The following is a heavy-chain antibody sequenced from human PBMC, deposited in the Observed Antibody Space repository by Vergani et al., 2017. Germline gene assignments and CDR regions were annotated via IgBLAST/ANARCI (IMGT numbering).Heavy chain of an antibody. Sequence: EVQLVESGGGLVQPGGSLRLSCAASGFTFSSYWMSWVRQAPGKGLEWVANIKQDGSEKYYVDSVKGRFTISRDNAKNSLYLQMNSLRAEDTAVYYCARASVGMAGNDFDYWGQGTLVTVSS. CDR3: ARASVGMAGNDFDY. J-gene: IGHJ4*02. CDR1: GFTFSSYW. CDR2: IKQDGSEK. D-gene: IGHD5-24*01. V-gene: IGHV3-7*01.